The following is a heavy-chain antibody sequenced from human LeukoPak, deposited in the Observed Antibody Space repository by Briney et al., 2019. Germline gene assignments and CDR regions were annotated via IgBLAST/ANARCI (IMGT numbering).Heavy chain of an antibody. V-gene: IGHV3-21*04. J-gene: IGHJ4*02. CDR1: GFTFSSYS. D-gene: IGHD6-13*01. CDR2: ISSSSYI. Sequence: GGSLRLSCAASGFTFSSYSMNWVRQAPGKGLEWVSSISSSSYIYYADSVKGRFTTSRDNAKNSLYLQMNSLRAEDTAVYYCAKVPRGSSSWYPLDYWGQGTLVTVSS. CDR3: AKVPRGSSSWYPLDY.